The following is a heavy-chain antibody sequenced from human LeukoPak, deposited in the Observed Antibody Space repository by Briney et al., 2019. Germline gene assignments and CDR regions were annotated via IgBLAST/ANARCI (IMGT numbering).Heavy chain of an antibody. J-gene: IGHJ4*02. CDR2: ISGSGGST. CDR1: GFTFSSYG. D-gene: IGHD1-1*01. V-gene: IGHV3-23*01. CDR3: AKFPVLAGGLFDY. Sequence: GGSLRLSCSGSGFTFSSYGMSWVRQAPGKGLEWVSAISGSGGSTYYADSVKGRFTISRDNSKNTLYLQMNSLRAEDTAVYYCAKFPVLAGGLFDYWGQGTLVTVSS.